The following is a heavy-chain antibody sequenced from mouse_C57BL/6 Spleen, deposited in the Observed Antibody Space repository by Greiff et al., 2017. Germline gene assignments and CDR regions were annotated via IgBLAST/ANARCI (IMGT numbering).Heavy chain of an antibody. D-gene: IGHD3-2*02. CDR1: GYTFTSYT. Sequence: VQLQQSGAELARPGASVKMSCKASGYTFTSYTMHWVKQRPGQGLEWIGYINPSSGYTKYNQKFKDKATLTADISSSTAYMQLSSLTSEDSAVYYCARSGERGYFDVWGTGTTVTVSS. CDR2: INPSSGYT. CDR3: ARSGERGYFDV. J-gene: IGHJ1*03. V-gene: IGHV1-4*01.